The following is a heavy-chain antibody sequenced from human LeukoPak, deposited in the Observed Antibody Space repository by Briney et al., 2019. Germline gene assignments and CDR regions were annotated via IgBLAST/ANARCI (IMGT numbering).Heavy chain of an antibody. CDR1: GGSISSYY. CDR2: IYYSGST. V-gene: IGHV4-59*08. D-gene: IGHD3-22*01. Sequence: SETLSLTCTVSGGSISSYYWSWIRQPPGKGLEWIGYIYYSGSTYYNPSLKSRVTISVDTSKNQFSLKLSSVTAADTAVYYCARHPGRIYYDSSGYYYPLYDFDYWGQGTLVTVSS. J-gene: IGHJ4*02. CDR3: ARHPGRIYYDSSGYYYPLYDFDY.